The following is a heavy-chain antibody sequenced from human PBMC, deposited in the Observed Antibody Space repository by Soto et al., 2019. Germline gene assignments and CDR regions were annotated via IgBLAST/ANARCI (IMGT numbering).Heavy chain of an antibody. CDR2: IIPIFGTA. V-gene: IGHV1-69*13. D-gene: IGHD6-13*01. J-gene: IGHJ6*02. Sequence: ASVKVSCKASGGTFSSYAISWVRQAPGQGLEWMGGIIPIFGTANYAQKFQGRVTITADESTSTAYMELSSLRSEDTAVYYCARDLLHSSSGSSYYYYGMDVWGQGTTVTVSS. CDR3: ARDLLHSSSGSSYYYYGMDV. CDR1: GGTFSSYA.